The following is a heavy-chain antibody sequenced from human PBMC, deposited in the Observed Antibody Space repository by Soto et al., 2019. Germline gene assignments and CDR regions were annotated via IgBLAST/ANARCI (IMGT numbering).Heavy chain of an antibody. Sequence: QITLKESGPTLLKPTQTLTLTCTFSGFSLSTSAVGVNWIRQPPGKALEWLALIYWNDDKHYTPSLSGRLTITKDTSKNQVVLTMTNMNPLDTATYYCAHGSGWLSDYWGQGILVTVSS. D-gene: IGHD6-19*01. CDR1: GFSLSTSAVG. J-gene: IGHJ4*02. CDR2: IYWNDDK. CDR3: AHGSGWLSDY. V-gene: IGHV2-5*01.